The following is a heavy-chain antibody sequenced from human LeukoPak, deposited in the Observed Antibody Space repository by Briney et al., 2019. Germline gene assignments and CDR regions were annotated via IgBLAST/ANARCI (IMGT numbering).Heavy chain of an antibody. Sequence: SETLSLTCTVSGGSISSYYWSWIRQPPGKGLEWIGYIYYSGSTNYNPSLQSRVTITVDTSRNQFSLNLRSLTAADTAVYYCARYMRASGTYDFDYWGQGTLVTVSS. D-gene: IGHD3-3*01. V-gene: IGHV4-59*01. CDR3: ARYMRASGTYDFDY. CDR1: GGSISSYY. CDR2: IYYSGST. J-gene: IGHJ4*02.